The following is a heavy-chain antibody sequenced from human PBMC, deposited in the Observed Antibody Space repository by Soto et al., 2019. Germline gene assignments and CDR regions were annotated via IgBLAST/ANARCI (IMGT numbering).Heavy chain of an antibody. CDR2: INDRGSI. D-gene: IGHD3-9*01. V-gene: IGHV4-34*01. CDR3: ARESHDILTGPPWVWYFDL. CDR1: GGSFSGYY. J-gene: IGHJ2*01. Sequence: QVQLQQWGAGPLRPLETLYLTCGVSGGSFSGYYLAWIRQSPGQGLEWIGEINDRGSINYNPSLKSRVSISVDTSKNHYSLNLRSVTAADTAVYYCARESHDILTGPPWVWYFDLWGRGTLVTVSS.